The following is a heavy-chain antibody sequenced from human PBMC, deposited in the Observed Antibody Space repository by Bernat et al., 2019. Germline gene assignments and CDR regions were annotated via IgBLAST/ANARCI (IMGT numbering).Heavy chain of an antibody. Sequence: QVQLQQWGAGLLKPSETLSLTCAVYGGSFSGYYWSWIRQPPGKGLEWIGEINHSGSTNYNPSLKSRVTISVDTPKTQFSLKLSSVTAADTAVYYCARGRPLYCSGGSCYSRWFDPWGQGTLVTVSS. D-gene: IGHD2-15*01. CDR1: GGSFSGYY. CDR2: INHSGST. V-gene: IGHV4-34*01. CDR3: ARGRPLYCSGGSCYSRWFDP. J-gene: IGHJ5*02.